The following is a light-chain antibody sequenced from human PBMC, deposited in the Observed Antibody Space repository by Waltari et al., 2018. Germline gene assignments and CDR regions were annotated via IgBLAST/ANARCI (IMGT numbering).Light chain of an antibody. V-gene: IGLV2-14*01. CDR3: SSYTRTTTLYV. CDR1: SREVASYNY. J-gene: IGLJ1*01. CDR2: EVT. Sequence: QSALTQPASVSGSPGQSITISCTGTSREVASYNYVSLYQHHPGQAPKLLIFEVTGRPSGVSNRFSGSKSGTTASLTISGLQAEDEADYYCSSYTRTTTLYVFGTGTKVTVL.